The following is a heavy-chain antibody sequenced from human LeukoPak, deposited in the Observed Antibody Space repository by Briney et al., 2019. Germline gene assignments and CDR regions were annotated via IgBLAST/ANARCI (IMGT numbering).Heavy chain of an antibody. CDR1: GFTFSDYS. CDR2: IDGSGDTI. CDR3: SRRFDC. V-gene: IGHV3-48*02. J-gene: IGHJ4*02. Sequence: PGGSLRLSCAASGFTFSDYSMNWVRQAPGKGLGWVLYIDGSGDTIYYADSVKGRFTISRDNAKNSLDLQMNSLRDEDTAVYYCSRRFDCWGQGTLVTVSS.